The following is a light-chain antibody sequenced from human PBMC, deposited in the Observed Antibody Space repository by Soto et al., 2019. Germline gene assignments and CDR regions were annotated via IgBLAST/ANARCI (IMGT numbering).Light chain of an antibody. V-gene: IGKV3-20*01. J-gene: IGKJ2*01. CDR3: QHYRSSPPNT. CDR1: QSVTTTY. Sequence: EIVLTQSPGTLSLSPGERASLSCRATQSVTTTYLAWYQQKPGQAPRLLIYGASIRATGIPDRFSGSGSGTDFTLTISRLEPEDFAVYYCQHYRSSPPNTFGQGTKLEIK. CDR2: GAS.